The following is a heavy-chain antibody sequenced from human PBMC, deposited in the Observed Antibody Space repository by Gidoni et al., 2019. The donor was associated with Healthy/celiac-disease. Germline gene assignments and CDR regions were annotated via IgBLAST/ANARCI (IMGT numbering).Heavy chain of an antibody. V-gene: IGHV3-30*04. Sequence: QVQLVASGGGVVQPGRSLRLSCAASGFTFSSYAMHWVRQAPGKGLEWVAVISYDGSNKYYADSVKGRFTISRDNSKNTLYLQMNSLRAEDTAVYYCARRRAIVAIPWGAFDIWGQGTMVTVSS. J-gene: IGHJ3*02. CDR2: ISYDGSNK. CDR1: GFTFSSYA. CDR3: ARRRAIVAIPWGAFDI. D-gene: IGHD5-12*01.